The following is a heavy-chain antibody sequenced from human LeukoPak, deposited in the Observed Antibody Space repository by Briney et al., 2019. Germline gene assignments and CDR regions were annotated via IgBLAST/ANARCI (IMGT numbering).Heavy chain of an antibody. J-gene: IGHJ4*02. CDR2: ISSSGSPI. D-gene: IGHD3-9*01. V-gene: IGHV3-48*01. CDR3: AKDSYYDILTGSSGSDY. CDR1: GFTFSSYS. Sequence: PGGSLRLSCAASGFTFSSYSMNWVRQAPGKGLEWVSYISSSGSPIYYADSVKGRFTISRDNAKNSLYLQMNSLRAEDTAVYYCAKDSYYDILTGSSGSDYWGQGTLVTVSS.